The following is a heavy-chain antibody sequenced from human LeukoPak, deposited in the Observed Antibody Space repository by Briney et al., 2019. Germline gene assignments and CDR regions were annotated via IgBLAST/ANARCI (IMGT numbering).Heavy chain of an antibody. D-gene: IGHD2/OR15-2a*01. CDR3: ARGIVSGAFDI. J-gene: IGHJ3*02. V-gene: IGHV3-30*03. CDR2: ISYDGSNK. Sequence: PGGSLRLSCAASGFTFRSFGMNWVRQAPGKGLEWVAVISYDGSNKYYADSVKGRFTISRDNSKNTLYLQMNSLRAEDTAVYYCARGIVSGAFDIWGQGTMVTVSS. CDR1: GFTFRSFG.